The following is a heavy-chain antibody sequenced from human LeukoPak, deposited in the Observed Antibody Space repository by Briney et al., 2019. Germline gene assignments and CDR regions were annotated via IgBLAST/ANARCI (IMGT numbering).Heavy chain of an antibody. V-gene: IGHV1-69*02. J-gene: IGHJ4*02. CDR3: ALRRITIFGVVSGKLDY. Sequence: ASVKVSCKASGYTFTSYYMHWVRQAPGQGLEWMGRIIPILGIANYAQKFQGRVTITADKSTSTAYMELSSLRSEDTAVYYCALRRITIFGVVSGKLDYWGQGTLVTVSS. D-gene: IGHD3-3*01. CDR2: IIPILGIA. CDR1: GYTFTSYY.